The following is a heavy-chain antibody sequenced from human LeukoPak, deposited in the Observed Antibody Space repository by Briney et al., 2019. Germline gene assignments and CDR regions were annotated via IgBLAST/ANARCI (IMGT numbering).Heavy chain of an antibody. V-gene: IGHV3-48*01. CDR3: ARESVGYYYDSSGYFHGSDYYYGMDV. CDR1: GFTFSSYS. CDR2: ISSSSSTI. D-gene: IGHD3-22*01. J-gene: IGHJ6*02. Sequence: PGGSLRLSCAASGFTFSSYSMNWVRQAPGKGLEWVSYISSSSSTIYYADSVKGRFTISRDNAKNSLYLQMNSLRAEDTAVYYCARESVGYYYDSSGYFHGSDYYYGMDVWGQGTTVTVSS.